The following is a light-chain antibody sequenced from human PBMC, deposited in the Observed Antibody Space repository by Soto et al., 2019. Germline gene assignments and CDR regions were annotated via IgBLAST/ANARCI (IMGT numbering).Light chain of an antibody. J-gene: IGKJ4*01. Sequence: DIVMTQSPATLSVSPGERATLSCRASQNIKSNLAWYQQKPGQAPRLLIFGPSSRATGIPARFSGSGSGTEFTLTISSLQSEDFAVYYCQQYNSWPLTFGGGTKVGIK. V-gene: IGKV3-15*01. CDR1: QNIKSN. CDR3: QQYNSWPLT. CDR2: GPS.